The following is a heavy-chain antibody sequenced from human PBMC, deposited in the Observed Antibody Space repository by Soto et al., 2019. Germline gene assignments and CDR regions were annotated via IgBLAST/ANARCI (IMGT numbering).Heavy chain of an antibody. CDR2: IYHSGTT. J-gene: IGHJ4*02. CDR3: ARTDNVGSYPY. CDR1: GDSISNGYY. D-gene: IGHD2-15*01. V-gene: IGHV4-38-2*01. Sequence: PSETLSLTCGVSGDSISNGYYWAWIRKPPGKGLEWVASIYHSGTTYYNPSLTSRVNISVDTSKNQFSLKLSSVTAADSAVYYCARTDNVGSYPYCGQGTLVTVSS.